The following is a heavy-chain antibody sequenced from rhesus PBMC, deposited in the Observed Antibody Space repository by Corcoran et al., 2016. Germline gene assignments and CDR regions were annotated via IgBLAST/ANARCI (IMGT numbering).Heavy chain of an antibody. V-gene: IGHV4-165*01. D-gene: IGHD6-19*01. Sequence: QVQLQESGPGLVKPSETLSLTCAVSGGSFSGYYWGWIRQPPGKGLEWIGYISGSSGSPDYNPSLKSRITISTDTSKNQFALKLGSVAAADTAVYYCARRISAEVWGRGVLVTVSS. CDR3: ARRISAEV. J-gene: IGHJ5-2*02. CDR1: GGSFSGYY. CDR2: ISGSSGSP.